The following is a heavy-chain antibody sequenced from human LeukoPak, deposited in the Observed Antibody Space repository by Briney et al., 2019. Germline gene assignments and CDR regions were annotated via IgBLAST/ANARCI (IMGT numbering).Heavy chain of an antibody. V-gene: IGHV3-7*01. CDR2: IKQDGSEK. CDR1: GFTFSSYW. J-gene: IGHJ4*02. Sequence: GGSLRLSCAASGFTFSSYWMSWVRQAPGKGLEWVAIIKQDGSEKYYVDSVKGRFTISRDNAKNSLYLQMNSLRAEDTAVYYCARDARITIFGVVIGGFDYWGQGTLVTVSS. CDR3: ARDARITIFGVVIGGFDY. D-gene: IGHD3-3*01.